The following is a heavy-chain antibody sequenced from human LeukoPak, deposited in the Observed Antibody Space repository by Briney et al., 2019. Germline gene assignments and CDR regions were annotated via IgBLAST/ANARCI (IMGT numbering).Heavy chain of an antibody. CDR3: AKDMHDYGDYEFDY. Sequence: GGSLRLSCAASGFTFSSYAMHWVRQAPGKGLEWVSGISWNSGSIGYADSVKGRFIISRDNAKNSLYLQMNSLRAEDTALYYCAKDMHDYGDYEFDYWGQGTLVTVSS. CDR2: ISWNSGSI. D-gene: IGHD4-17*01. J-gene: IGHJ4*02. CDR1: GFTFSSYA. V-gene: IGHV3-9*01.